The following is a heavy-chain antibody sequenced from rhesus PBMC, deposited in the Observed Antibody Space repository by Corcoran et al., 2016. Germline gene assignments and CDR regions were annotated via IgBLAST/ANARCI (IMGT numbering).Heavy chain of an antibody. Sequence: QVQLQESGPGLVKPSETMSLTCAVAGGSVSGDYERSGIRHPPGKGLEWIGYMHGNSGGSNYNPSLKNRVTSSIDPSKSHFSLRLSSLTAADTAVYYCARGVYGPWGQGVLVTVSS. D-gene: IGHD4-29*01. J-gene: IGHJ4*01. CDR3: ARGVYGP. CDR2: MHGNSGGS. V-gene: IGHV4-106*01. CDR1: GGSVSGDYE.